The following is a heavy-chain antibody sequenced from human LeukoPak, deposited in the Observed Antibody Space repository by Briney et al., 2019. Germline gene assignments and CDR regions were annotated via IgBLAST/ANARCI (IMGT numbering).Heavy chain of an antibody. CDR2: MNPNSGNT. Sequence: ASVKVSCKASGYTFTSYDINWVRQATGQGLEWMGWMNPNSGNTGYAQKFQGRVTITRNTSISTAYMELSSLRSEDTAVYYCARVPFRVSYYYDSSGYYPSDYWGQGTLVTVSS. CDR1: GYTFTSYD. J-gene: IGHJ4*02. V-gene: IGHV1-8*01. D-gene: IGHD3-22*01. CDR3: ARVPFRVSYYYDSSGYYPSDY.